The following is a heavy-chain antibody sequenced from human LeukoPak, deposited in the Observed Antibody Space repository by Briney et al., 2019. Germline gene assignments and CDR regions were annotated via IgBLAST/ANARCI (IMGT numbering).Heavy chain of an antibody. D-gene: IGHD3-22*01. V-gene: IGHV3-7*03. CDR3: ATPLDYYDTSGYHQGGD. J-gene: IGHJ4*02. Sequence: GGSLSLSCTASGFTFSSYWMTWVRQAPGKGLEWMAKIKQDGSKKNYVDSVKGRFTISRDNAKNSLHLQMNSLRAEDTAVDYCATPLDYYDTSGYHQGGDWGQGTLVTVSS. CDR2: IKQDGSKK. CDR1: GFTFSSYW.